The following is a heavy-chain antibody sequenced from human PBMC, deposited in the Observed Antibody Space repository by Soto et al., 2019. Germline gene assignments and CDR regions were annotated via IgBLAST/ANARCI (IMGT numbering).Heavy chain of an antibody. V-gene: IGHV3-21*01. J-gene: IGHJ3*02. CDR2: ISSSSSYI. D-gene: IGHD3-10*01. CDR3: AFAGSGSYSNGPDACDI. Sequence: EVQLVESGGGLVKPGGSLRLSCAASGFTFSSYSMNWVRQAPGKGLEWVSSISSSSSYIYYADSVKGRFTISRDNAKNSLYLQMNSLRAEDTSVYYCAFAGSGSYSNGPDACDIGGQGTMVTVSS. CDR1: GFTFSSYS.